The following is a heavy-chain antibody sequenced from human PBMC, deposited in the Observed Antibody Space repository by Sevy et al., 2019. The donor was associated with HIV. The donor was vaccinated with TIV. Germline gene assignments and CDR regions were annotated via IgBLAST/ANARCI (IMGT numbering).Heavy chain of an antibody. CDR2: IYYSGST. V-gene: IGHV4-59*01. J-gene: IGHJ6*02. CDR1: DGSISSYY. CDR3: ARGGGSSWYNYYGMDV. D-gene: IGHD6-13*01. Sequence: SETLSLTCTVSDGSISSYYWSWIRQPPGKGLEWIGYIYYSGSTNYNPSLKSRVTISVDTSKNQFSLKLSSVTAADTAVYYCARGGGSSWYNYYGMDVWGQGTTVTVSS.